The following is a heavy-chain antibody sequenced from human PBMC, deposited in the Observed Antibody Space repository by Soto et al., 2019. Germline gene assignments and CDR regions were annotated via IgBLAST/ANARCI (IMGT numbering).Heavy chain of an antibody. Sequence: GASVKVSCKASGYTFTSYDINWVRQATGQGLEWMGWMNPNSGNTGYAQKFQGRVTMTRNTSISTAYMELSSLRSEDTAVYYCARGVYLGTYCSGGSCYRDAFDIWGQGTMVTVSS. J-gene: IGHJ3*02. CDR1: GYTFTSYD. D-gene: IGHD2-15*01. CDR2: MNPNSGNT. V-gene: IGHV1-8*01. CDR3: ARGVYLGTYCSGGSCYRDAFDI.